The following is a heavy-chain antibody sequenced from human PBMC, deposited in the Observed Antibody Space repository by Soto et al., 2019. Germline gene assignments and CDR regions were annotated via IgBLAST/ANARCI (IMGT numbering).Heavy chain of an antibody. V-gene: IGHV3-48*02. Sequence: EVQLVESGGGLVQPGGSLRLSCAASGLTFSSYSMNWVRQAPGKGVEWVSYISGSSSTIYYADSVKGRFTVSGDNAKNALYLPMNSLRDEDTAVYYCARDPGKVATINKPDYWGQGTLVTVSS. CDR3: ARDPGKVATINKPDY. J-gene: IGHJ4*02. CDR2: ISGSSSTI. CDR1: GLTFSSYS. D-gene: IGHD5-12*01.